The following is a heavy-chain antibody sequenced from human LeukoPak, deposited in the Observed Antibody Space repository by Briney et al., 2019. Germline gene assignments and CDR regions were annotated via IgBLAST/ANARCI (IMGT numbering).Heavy chain of an antibody. CDR2: IYYSGST. CDR3: ARDWSYYDSSGYYYGA. V-gene: IGHV4-39*07. CDR1: GGSISSSSYY. Sequence: SETLSLTCTVSGGSISSSSYYWGWIRQPPGKGLEWIGSIYYSGSTYYNPSLKSRVTISVDTSKNQFSLKLSSVTAADTAVYYCARDWSYYDSSGYYYGAWGQGTLVTVSS. J-gene: IGHJ5*02. D-gene: IGHD3-22*01.